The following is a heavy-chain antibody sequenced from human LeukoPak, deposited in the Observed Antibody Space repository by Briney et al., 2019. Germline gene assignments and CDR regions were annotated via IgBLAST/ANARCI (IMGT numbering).Heavy chain of an antibody. J-gene: IGHJ4*02. V-gene: IGHV3-21*01. CDR3: VRLRRNSDRSGYYYYYDY. Sequence: GGSLRLSCAASGYTFSDFSVNWVRQAPGKGLEWVSSISVRSNYRYYADSVRGRFTISRDDARDSLFLQMSSLRAEDTAVYFCVRLRRNSDRSGYYYYYDYWGQGTLVTVSS. CDR2: ISVRSNYR. CDR1: GYTFSDFS. D-gene: IGHD3-22*01.